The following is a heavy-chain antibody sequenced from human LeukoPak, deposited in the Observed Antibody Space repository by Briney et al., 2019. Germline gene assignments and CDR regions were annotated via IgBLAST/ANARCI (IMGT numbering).Heavy chain of an antibody. D-gene: IGHD2-21*02. V-gene: IGHV3-7*01. CDR2: IKQDGSEK. CDR3: ARDIQYCGGDCYLFDY. CDR1: GFTFSSYW. J-gene: IGHJ4*02. Sequence: GGSLRLSCAPSGFTFSSYWMSWVRQAPGKGLEWVANIKQDGSEKYYVDSVKGRFTISRDNAKNSLYLQMNSVRAEDTAVYYCARDIQYCGGDCYLFDYWGQGTLVTVSS.